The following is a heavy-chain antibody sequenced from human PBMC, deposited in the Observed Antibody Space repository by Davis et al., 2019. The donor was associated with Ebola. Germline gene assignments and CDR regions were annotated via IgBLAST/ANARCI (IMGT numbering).Heavy chain of an antibody. V-gene: IGHV4-34*01. CDR2: INHSGST. J-gene: IGHJ6*02. D-gene: IGHD6-6*01. CDR3: ARLRQLVPYYYYGMGV. Sequence: SETLSLTCAVYGGSFSGYYWSWIRQPPGKGLEWIGEINHSGSTNYNPSLKSRVTISVDTSKNQFSLKLSSVTAADTAVYYCARLRQLVPYYYYGMGVWGQGTTVTVSS. CDR1: GGSFSGYY.